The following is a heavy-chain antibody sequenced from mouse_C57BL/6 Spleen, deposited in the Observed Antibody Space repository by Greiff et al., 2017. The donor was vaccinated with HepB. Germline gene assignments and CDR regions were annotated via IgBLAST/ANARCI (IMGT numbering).Heavy chain of an antibody. CDR2: IDPEDGET. D-gene: IGHD1-1*01. Sequence: DVQLQESGAELVKPGASVKLSCTASGFNIKDYYMHWVKQRTEQGLEWIGRIDPEDGETKYAPKFQGKATITADTSSNTAYLQLSSLTSEDTAVYYCARSRVYYYGSSYVPYDAMDYWGQGTSVTVSS. V-gene: IGHV14-2*01. CDR3: ARSRVYYYGSSYVPYDAMDY. CDR1: GFNIKDYY. J-gene: IGHJ4*01.